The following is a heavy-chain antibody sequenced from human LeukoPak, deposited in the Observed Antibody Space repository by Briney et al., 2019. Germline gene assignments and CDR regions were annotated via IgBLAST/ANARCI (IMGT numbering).Heavy chain of an antibody. V-gene: IGHV4-34*01. J-gene: IGHJ5*02. CDR3: ARGFITMVRGIIDNWFDP. CDR1: GGSFSGYY. D-gene: IGHD3-10*01. CDR2: INHSGST. Sequence: SETLSLTCAVYGGSFSGYYWSWMRQPPGKGLEWIGEINHSGSTNYNPSLKSRVTISVDTSKNQFSLKLSSVTAADTAVYYCARGFITMVRGIIDNWFDPWGQGTLVTVSS.